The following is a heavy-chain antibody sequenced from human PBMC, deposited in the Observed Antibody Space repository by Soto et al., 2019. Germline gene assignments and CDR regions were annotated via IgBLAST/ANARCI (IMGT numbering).Heavy chain of an antibody. CDR3: ARNDNDLFDY. CDR2: IYWDDDK. D-gene: IGHD1-1*01. Sequence: QITLKESGPTLVKPTQTLTLTCTFSGLSLSTIAVAVGWIRQPPGKALEWLALIYWDDDKRYSPSLKSRFTITKDTAKNQVVLTMTNMDPGDTATYYCARNDNDLFDYWGQGILVTVSS. J-gene: IGHJ4*02. V-gene: IGHV2-5*02. CDR1: GLSLSTIAVA.